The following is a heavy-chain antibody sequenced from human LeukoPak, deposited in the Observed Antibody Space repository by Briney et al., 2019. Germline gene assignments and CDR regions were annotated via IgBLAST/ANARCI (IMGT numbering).Heavy chain of an antibody. D-gene: IGHD2-2*01. CDR3: AREGPVVPAAFDY. V-gene: IGHV3-33*01. CDR2: IWYDGSNK. CDR1: GFTFSSYG. Sequence: GGSLRLSCAASGFTFSSYGMHWVRQAPGKGLEWVAVIWYDGSNKYYADSVKGRFTISRDNSKNTLYLQMNSLRAEDTAVYYRAREGPVVPAAFDYWGQGTLVTVSS. J-gene: IGHJ4*02.